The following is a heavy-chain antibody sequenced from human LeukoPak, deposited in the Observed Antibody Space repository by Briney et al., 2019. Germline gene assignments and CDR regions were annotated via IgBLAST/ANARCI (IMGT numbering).Heavy chain of an antibody. CDR1: GYTFSTYY. V-gene: IGHV1-46*01. CDR3: ARDRPHNWFDP. Sequence: ASVKVSCKASGYTFSTYYIHWVRQAPGEGLEWVGLIHPGVGSTNYAQKFRGGVTMTTDTATTTVHMELTSLKSEDTAVYYCARDRPHNWFDPWGQGTLVTVSP. J-gene: IGHJ5*02. CDR2: IHPGVGST.